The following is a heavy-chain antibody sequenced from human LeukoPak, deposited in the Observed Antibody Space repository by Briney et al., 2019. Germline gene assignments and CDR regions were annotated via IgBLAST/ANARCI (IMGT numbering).Heavy chain of an antibody. CDR2: IYYSGST. CDR1: GGSISSDY. D-gene: IGHD1-26*01. V-gene: IGHV4-59*01. Sequence: PSETLSLTCTVSGGSISSDYWSWIRQPPGKGLEWIGYIYYSGSTNYNPSLKSRVTISVDTSKNRFSLKLSSVTAADTAVYYCARDKLGATYFDYWGQGTLVTVSS. J-gene: IGHJ4*02. CDR3: ARDKLGATYFDY.